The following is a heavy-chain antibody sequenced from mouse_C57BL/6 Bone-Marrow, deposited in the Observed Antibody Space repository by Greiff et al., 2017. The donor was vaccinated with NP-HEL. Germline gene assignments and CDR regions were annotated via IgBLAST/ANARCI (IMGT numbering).Heavy chain of an antibody. CDR1: GFTFTNTY. D-gene: IGHD3-1*01. Sequence: EVQLQQSVAELVRPGASVKLSCTASGFTFTNTYMHWVKQRPGQGLEWIGEIDPANGNTNYAPKFKGKATITADTSSNTAYMQLSSLTSEDTAVNYCARQLWLDYWGKGTTLTVSS. CDR2: IDPANGNT. J-gene: IGHJ2*01. V-gene: IGHV14-3*01. CDR3: ARQLWLDY.